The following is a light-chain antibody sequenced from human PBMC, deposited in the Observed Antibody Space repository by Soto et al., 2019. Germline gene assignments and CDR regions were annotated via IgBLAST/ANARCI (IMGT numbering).Light chain of an antibody. CDR2: DVS. V-gene: IGLV2-14*03. CDR1: SSDVGAYNY. J-gene: IGLJ1*01. Sequence: QSVLTQPASVSGSPGQSITISCTGTSSDVGAYNYVSWYQQLPGKAPKLMIYDVSNRPSGVSNRFSGSKSGNTASLTISGLEAEDETDYYCFSYTTSSTYVFGTGTKLTVL. CDR3: FSYTTSSTYV.